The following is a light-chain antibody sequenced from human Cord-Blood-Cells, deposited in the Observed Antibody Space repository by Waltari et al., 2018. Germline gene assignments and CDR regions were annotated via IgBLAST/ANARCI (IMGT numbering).Light chain of an antibody. CDR3: QHMKSYPLP. CDR2: AAS. J-gene: IGKJ4*02. Sequence: DIQLTQFPYFLSASVGDRVTITCRASQGISSYLAWYQQKPGKAPKLLIYAASTLQSRVPLRISGIESETEFDHSSCSLQPENFSTYDGQHMKSYPLPSGGGTKVE. V-gene: IGKV1-9*01. CDR1: QGISSY.